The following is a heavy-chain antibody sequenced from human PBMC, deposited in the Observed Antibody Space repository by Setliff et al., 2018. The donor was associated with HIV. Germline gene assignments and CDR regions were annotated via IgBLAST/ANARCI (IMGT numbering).Heavy chain of an antibody. J-gene: IGHJ2*01. V-gene: IGHV1-3*01. Sequence: ASVKVSCKASGYTFSSYALHWVRQAPGQRLEWMGWINVAKDKTKYSQNFQGRVTISRDASANTVYMELSSLRSEDTAVYYCARGGALPTDWYFDVWGRGTPVTVSS. CDR1: GYTFSSYA. D-gene: IGHD4-4*01. CDR3: ARGGALPTDWYFDV. CDR2: INVAKDKT.